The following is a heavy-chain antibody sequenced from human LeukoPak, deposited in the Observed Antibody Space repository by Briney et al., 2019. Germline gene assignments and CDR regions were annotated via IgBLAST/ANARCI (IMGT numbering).Heavy chain of an antibody. J-gene: IGHJ6*02. D-gene: IGHD3-10*01. CDR3: SKDSSSGSSYYFHGMEV. V-gene: IGHV3-30*18. Sequence: GRCLRLSCATSGINISSYGMHWVRQAPGKGLEWVAVVSYDGSNKYYADSVKGRFTTSRDKSKNTLYLQMNSLTGEDTAVYYCSKDSSSGSSYYFHGMEVWGQGTTVTVSS. CDR2: VSYDGSNK. CDR1: GINISSYG.